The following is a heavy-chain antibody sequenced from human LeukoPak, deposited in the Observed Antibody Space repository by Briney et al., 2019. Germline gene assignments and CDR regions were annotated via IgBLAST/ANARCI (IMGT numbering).Heavy chain of an antibody. D-gene: IGHD3-10*01. J-gene: IGHJ4*02. V-gene: IGHV3-23*01. CDR2: ISGSGGGT. CDR3: AKLAAGSSLGELDY. Sequence: GGSLRLSCAASGFTFSSYAVSWVRQAPGKGLEWVSGISGSGGGTYYADSVKGRFSIARDNSKNTLYLQMNSLRAEDTALYYCAKLAAGSSLGELDYWGQGTLVTVSS. CDR1: GFTFSSYA.